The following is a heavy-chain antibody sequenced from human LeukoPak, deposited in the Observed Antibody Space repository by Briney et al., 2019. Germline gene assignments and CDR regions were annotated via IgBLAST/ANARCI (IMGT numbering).Heavy chain of an antibody. CDR2: ISGSGGST. CDR1: GFTFSSYA. V-gene: IGHV3-23*01. J-gene: IGHJ6*02. Sequence: GGSPRLSCAASGFTFSSYAMSWVRQAPGKGLEWVSAISGSGGSTYYADSVKGRFTISRDNSKNTLYLQMNSLRAEDTAVYYCAKDQGVEMATIFYYYYGMDVWGQGTTVTVSS. CDR3: AKDQGVEMATIFYYYYGMDV. D-gene: IGHD5-24*01.